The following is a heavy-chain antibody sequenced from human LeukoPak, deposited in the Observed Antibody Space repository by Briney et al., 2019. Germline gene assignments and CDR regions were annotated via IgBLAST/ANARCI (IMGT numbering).Heavy chain of an antibody. CDR2: ISYDGSNK. CDR1: GFTFSSYS. D-gene: IGHD3-22*01. J-gene: IGHJ6*03. Sequence: GGSLRLSCAASGFTFSSYSMNWVRQAPGKGLEWVAVISYDGSNKYYADSVKGRFTISRDNSKNTLYLQMNSLRAEDTAVYYCARSVHDSSGYYYYYYMDVWGKGTTVTVSS. V-gene: IGHV3-30*05. CDR3: ARSVHDSSGYYYYYYMDV.